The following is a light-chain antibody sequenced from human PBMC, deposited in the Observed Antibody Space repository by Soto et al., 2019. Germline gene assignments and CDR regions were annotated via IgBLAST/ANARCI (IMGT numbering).Light chain of an antibody. V-gene: IGKV1-9*01. Sequence: IQLTQSPSSLSASIGDRATITCRASQDINSYLAWCQQKPGKAPNLLIYEASILQRGVPSRFSGSISGTDFTLTISSLQAEDFATYYCQQTRSYPSTFGGGTKVDIK. J-gene: IGKJ4*01. CDR2: EAS. CDR3: QQTRSYPST. CDR1: QDINSY.